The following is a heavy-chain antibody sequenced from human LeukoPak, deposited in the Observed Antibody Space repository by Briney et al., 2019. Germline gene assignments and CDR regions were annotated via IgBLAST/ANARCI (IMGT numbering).Heavy chain of an antibody. CDR2: IIPIFGTA. CDR1: GGTFSSYA. Sequence: SVKVSCKASGGTFSSYAISWVRQAPGQGLEWMGGIIPIFGTANYAQKFQGRVTITTDESTSTAYMELSSLRSEDTAVYYCARGQGRGSYQTPFDYWGQGTLVTVSS. D-gene: IGHD1-26*01. J-gene: IGHJ4*02. V-gene: IGHV1-69*05. CDR3: ARGQGRGSYQTPFDY.